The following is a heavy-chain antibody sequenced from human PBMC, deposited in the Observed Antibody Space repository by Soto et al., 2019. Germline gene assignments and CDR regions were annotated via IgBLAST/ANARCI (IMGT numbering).Heavy chain of an antibody. D-gene: IGHD5-12*01. V-gene: IGHV3-30*18. CDR3: AKTGGYGGYEDY. CDR1: GFTFSSYG. Sequence: QVQLVESGGGVVQPGRSLRLSCAASGFTFSSYGMHWVRQAPGKGLEWVAVISYDGSNKYYADSVKGRFTISRDNSKNTLYLQMNSLRAEDTAVYYCAKTGGYGGYEDYWGQGTLVTVSS. CDR2: ISYDGSNK. J-gene: IGHJ4*02.